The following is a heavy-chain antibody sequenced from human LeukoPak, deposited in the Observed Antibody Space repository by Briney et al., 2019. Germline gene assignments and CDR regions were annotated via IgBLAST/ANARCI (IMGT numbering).Heavy chain of an antibody. CDR2: TYYKSKWYN. V-gene: IGHV6-1*01. J-gene: IGHJ3*02. D-gene: IGHD3-10*01. Sequence: SQTLSLTCTISGDSVSSNSAAWNWIRQSPSRGLEWLGRTYYKSKWYNDYAVSVKSRITIHPDTSKNHFSLQLNSVTPEDTALYYCARASDGYYAAFDIWGQGTMVTVSS. CDR1: GDSVSSNSAA. CDR3: ARASDGYYAAFDI.